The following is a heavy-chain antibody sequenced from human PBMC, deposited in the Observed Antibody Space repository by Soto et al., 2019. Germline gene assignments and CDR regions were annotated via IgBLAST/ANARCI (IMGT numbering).Heavy chain of an antibody. Sequence: VQLVQSGAAVKKPGASVQVSCKTSGYSFSNYSMHWVRQVPGQGLEWMGKINPNGGSTSLAQKFKDAVTLTRDTSTNTVYMELSSLTSEDTAVYYCARDGVQLWPRYDFDYWGQGTLVTVSS. CDR1: GYSFSNYS. V-gene: IGHV1-46*01. CDR3: ARDGVQLWPRYDFDY. D-gene: IGHD1-1*01. CDR2: INPNGGST. J-gene: IGHJ4*02.